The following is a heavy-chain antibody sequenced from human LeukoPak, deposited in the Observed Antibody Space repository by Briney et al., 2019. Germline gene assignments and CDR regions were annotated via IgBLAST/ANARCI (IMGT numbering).Heavy chain of an antibody. CDR3: TRDHGYSYGYALAFDI. Sequence: SVKVSCKASGGTFSSYAISWVRQAPGQGLEWMGRIIPILGIANYAQKFQGRVTITADKSTSTAYMELSSLRSEDTAVYYCTRDHGYSYGYALAFDIWGQGTMVTVSS. V-gene: IGHV1-69*04. CDR2: IIPILGIA. CDR1: GGTFSSYA. J-gene: IGHJ3*02. D-gene: IGHD5-18*01.